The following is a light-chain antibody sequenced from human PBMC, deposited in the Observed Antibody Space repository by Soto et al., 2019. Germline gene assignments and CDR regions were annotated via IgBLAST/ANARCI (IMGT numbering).Light chain of an antibody. J-gene: IGLJ2*01. CDR2: EVS. CDR1: SSDVGGYNY. CDR3: SLGVV. V-gene: IGLV2-14*01. Sequence: QSVLTQPASVSGSPGQSITISCTGTSSDVGGYNYVSWYQQHPGKAPKLMIYEVSNRPSGVSNRFSGSKSGNTASLTISGLQAEDEADYYCSLGVVFGGGTKVTVL.